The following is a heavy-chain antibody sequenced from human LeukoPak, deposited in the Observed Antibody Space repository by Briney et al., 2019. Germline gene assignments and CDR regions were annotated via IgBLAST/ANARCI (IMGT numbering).Heavy chain of an antibody. CDR1: GGSFSGYY. D-gene: IGHD5-12*01. V-gene: IGHV4-34*01. Sequence: SETLSLTCAVYGGSFSGYYWSWIRQPPGKGLEWIGEINHSGSTNYNPSLKSRVTISVDTSKNQFSLKLSSVTAADTAVYYCARGIWGDGYKTYYLDYWGQGTLVTVSS. J-gene: IGHJ4*02. CDR3: ARGIWGDGYKTYYLDY. CDR2: INHSGST.